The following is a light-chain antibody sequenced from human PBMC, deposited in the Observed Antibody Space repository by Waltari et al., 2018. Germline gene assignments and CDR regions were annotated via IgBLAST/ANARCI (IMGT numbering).Light chain of an antibody. CDR1: QSVSRT. J-gene: IGKJ1*01. Sequence: EIVLTQSPGTLSLSPGERATLSCRASQSVSRTLAWYQQKPGQAPRILIYDASTRATGIPDRFSVSGSGTDFSLTISRLEPEDFAVYYCQKYGTLPATFGQGTKVEIK. CDR3: QKYGTLPAT. CDR2: DAS. V-gene: IGKV3-20*01.